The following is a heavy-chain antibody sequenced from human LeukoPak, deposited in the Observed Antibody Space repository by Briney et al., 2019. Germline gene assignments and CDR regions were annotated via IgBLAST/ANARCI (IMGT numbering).Heavy chain of an antibody. CDR1: GFTVSNYW. CDR3: ARVRDSSGYHRILDF. CDR2: IKQDVIEK. Sequence: LTGGSLRLSWAAAGFTVSNYWMSWVRQAPGKGREWVANIKQDVIEKYYEDSVKGRFSISRDNAKNSLYLQMNSLRVEDTAVYYCARVRDSSGYHRILDFWGQGTLVTVSS. V-gene: IGHV3-7*01. D-gene: IGHD3-22*01. J-gene: IGHJ4*02.